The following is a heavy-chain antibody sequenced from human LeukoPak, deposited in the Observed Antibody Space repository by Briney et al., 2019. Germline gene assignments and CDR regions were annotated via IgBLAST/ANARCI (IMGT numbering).Heavy chain of an antibody. CDR2: IIPIFGTA. Sequence: GAAVNVSCKASGGTFSSYAISWVRQAPGQGLDWMGGIIPIFGTANYAQKFQGRVTITADESTSTAYMELSSLRSEDTAVYCCARDSSIAADYYYYYMAVWGKGTTVTVSS. CDR1: GGTFSSYA. CDR3: ARDSSIAADYYYYYMAV. J-gene: IGHJ6*03. V-gene: IGHV1-69*13. D-gene: IGHD6-25*01.